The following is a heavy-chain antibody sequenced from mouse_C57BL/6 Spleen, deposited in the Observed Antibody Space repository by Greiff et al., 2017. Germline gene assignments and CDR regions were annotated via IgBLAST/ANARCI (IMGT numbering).Heavy chain of an antibody. Sequence: VQLQQSGPELVKPGASVKIPCKASGYTFTDYNMDWVKQSHGKSLEWIGDINPNNGGTIYNQKFKGKATLTVDKSSSTAYMELRSLTSEDAAVYYCSRSHYYGSSFDVWGTGTTVTVSS. CDR2: INPNNGGT. J-gene: IGHJ1*03. D-gene: IGHD1-1*01. CDR1: GYTFTDYN. CDR3: SRSHYYGSSFDV. V-gene: IGHV1-18*01.